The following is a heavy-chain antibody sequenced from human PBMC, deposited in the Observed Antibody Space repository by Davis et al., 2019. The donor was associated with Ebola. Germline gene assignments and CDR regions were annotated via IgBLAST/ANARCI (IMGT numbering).Heavy chain of an antibody. CDR2: INHSGST. Sequence: SQTLSLTCAVYGGSFSGYYWSWIRQPPGKGLEWIGEINHSGSTNYNPSLKSRATISVDTSKNQFSLKLSSVTAADTAVYYCARGRPSPGDYVSWFDPWGQGTLVTVSS. V-gene: IGHV4-34*01. CDR1: GGSFSGYY. CDR3: ARGRPSPGDYVSWFDP. J-gene: IGHJ5*02. D-gene: IGHD4-17*01.